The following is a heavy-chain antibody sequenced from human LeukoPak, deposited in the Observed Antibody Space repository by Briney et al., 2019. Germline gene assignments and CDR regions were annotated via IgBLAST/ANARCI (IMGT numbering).Heavy chain of an antibody. CDR3: ARNPFEGYDFWSGYGYYGMDV. Sequence: ASVKVSCKASGYTFTGYYMHWVRQAPGQGLERMGRINPNSGGTNYAQKFQGRVTMTSDTSISTAYMELSRLRSDDTAVYYCARNPFEGYDFWSGYGYYGMDVWGQGTTVTVSS. D-gene: IGHD3-3*01. J-gene: IGHJ6*02. CDR2: INPNSGGT. V-gene: IGHV1-2*06. CDR1: GYTFTGYY.